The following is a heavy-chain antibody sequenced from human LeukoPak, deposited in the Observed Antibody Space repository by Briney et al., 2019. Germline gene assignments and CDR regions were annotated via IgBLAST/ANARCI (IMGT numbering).Heavy chain of an antibody. Sequence: ASVKVSCKVSGYTLTELSMHWVRQAPGKGLEWMGGFDPEDGETIYAQKFQGRVTMTEDTSTDTAYMELSSLRSEDTAVYYCAREERITIFGVVIQYYMDVWGKGTTVTVSS. D-gene: IGHD3-3*01. CDR3: AREERITIFGVVIQYYMDV. V-gene: IGHV1-24*01. J-gene: IGHJ6*03. CDR1: GYTLTELS. CDR2: FDPEDGET.